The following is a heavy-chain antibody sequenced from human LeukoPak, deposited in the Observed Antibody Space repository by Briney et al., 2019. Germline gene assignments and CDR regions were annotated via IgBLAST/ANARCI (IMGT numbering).Heavy chain of an antibody. J-gene: IGHJ4*02. CDR2: ISGNAYYT. Sequence: GGSLRLSCTASGFSFSSYAMRWVRQAPGQGLEWVSGISGNAYYTDYADSVKGRFTISRDNSKNTLYPQMNSLRVEDTAVYYCAKPPDAVVAGSIYYFAYWGQGTLVTVSS. CDR1: GFSFSSYA. CDR3: AKPPDAVVAGSIYYFAY. D-gene: IGHD6-19*01. V-gene: IGHV3-23*01.